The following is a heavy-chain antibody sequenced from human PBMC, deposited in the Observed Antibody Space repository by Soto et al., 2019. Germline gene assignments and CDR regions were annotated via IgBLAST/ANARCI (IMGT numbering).Heavy chain of an antibody. Sequence: GGSLRLSCVASGFSFSSYTMNWVRQAPGQGLERVSYITSSGSATYYADSVKGRFTISRDNGRNSLYLQMTSLRDEDTAVYYFASPFLYYCERSGNYSASGIWGQGKMVTVSS. D-gene: IGHD3-22*01. J-gene: IGHJ3*02. CDR2: ITSSGSAT. V-gene: IGHV3-48*02. CDR1: GFSFSSYT. CDR3: ASPFLYYCERSGNYSASGI.